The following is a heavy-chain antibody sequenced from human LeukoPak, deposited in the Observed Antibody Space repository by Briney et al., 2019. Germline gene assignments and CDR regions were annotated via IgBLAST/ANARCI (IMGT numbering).Heavy chain of an antibody. Sequence: SETLSLTCSVSGGSISSSSYYWGWIRQPPGKGLEWIGSIYYSGNTYNNPSLKSRVTISVDTSKNQLSLKLTSVTAADTAVYYCASTYYYGSGSPPAHFDYWGQGTLVTVSS. CDR2: IYYSGNT. CDR3: ASTYYYGSGSPPAHFDY. J-gene: IGHJ4*02. CDR1: GGSISSSSYY. D-gene: IGHD3-10*01. V-gene: IGHV4-39*01.